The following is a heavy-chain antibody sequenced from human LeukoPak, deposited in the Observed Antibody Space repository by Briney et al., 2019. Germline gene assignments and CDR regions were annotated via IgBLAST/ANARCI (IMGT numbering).Heavy chain of an antibody. CDR3: ARPLGYCSGGSCYSAVFGAFDI. V-gene: IGHV4-39*07. CDR2: IYYTRIT. CDR1: GGTISSSSYY. J-gene: IGHJ3*02. D-gene: IGHD2-15*01. Sequence: SETLSLTCTVSGGTISSSSYYWGWIRQPPGKGLEWIGNIYYTRITYYNPSLKSRVTISLDTSKNQFSLKLSPVTAADTAVYYCARPLGYCSGGSCYSAVFGAFDIWGQGTMVTVSS.